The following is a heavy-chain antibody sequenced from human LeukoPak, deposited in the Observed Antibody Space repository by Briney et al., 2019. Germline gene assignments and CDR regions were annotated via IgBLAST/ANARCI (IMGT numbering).Heavy chain of an antibody. D-gene: IGHD3-10*01. CDR1: LGTFSSYA. J-gene: IGHJ6*03. V-gene: IGHV1-69*05. CDR3: ATNAFGYYYYYMDV. CDR2: IIPIFGTA. Sequence: GASVKVSCKASLGTFSSYAISWVRQAPGQGLEWMGGIIPIFGTANYAQKFQGRVTITTDESTSTAYMELSSLRSEDTAVYYCATNAFGYYYYYMDVWGKGTTVTVSS.